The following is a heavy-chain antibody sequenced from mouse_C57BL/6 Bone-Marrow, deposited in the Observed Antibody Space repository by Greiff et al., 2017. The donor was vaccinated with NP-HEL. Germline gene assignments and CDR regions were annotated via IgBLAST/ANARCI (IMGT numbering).Heavy chain of an antibody. CDR2: IDPEDGET. CDR3: ARRCPYYFDY. V-gene: IGHV14-2*01. D-gene: IGHD6-1*01. CDR1: GFNIKDYY. Sequence: VQLKQSGAELVKPGASVKLSCTASGFNIKDYYMHWVKQRTEQGLEWIGRIDPEDGETKYATKFQGKATITADTSSNTAYLQLSSLTSEDTAVYYCARRCPYYFDYWGKGTTLTVSS. J-gene: IGHJ2*01.